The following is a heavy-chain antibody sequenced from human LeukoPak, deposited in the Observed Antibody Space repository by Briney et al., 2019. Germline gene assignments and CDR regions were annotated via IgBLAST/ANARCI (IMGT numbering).Heavy chain of an antibody. V-gene: IGHV3-15*07. CDR3: ITPLPYSAQ. CDR1: GFTFSNAY. D-gene: IGHD2-21*01. J-gene: IGHJ4*02. Sequence: GGSLRLSCAASGFTFSNAYMNWVRQAPGKGLEWIGRIKPKTDGETTEYAAPVKGRFSISRDDSKNMLYLQMNSLKTEDTAVYYCITPLPYSAQGGQGTLVTVSS. CDR2: IKPKTDGETT.